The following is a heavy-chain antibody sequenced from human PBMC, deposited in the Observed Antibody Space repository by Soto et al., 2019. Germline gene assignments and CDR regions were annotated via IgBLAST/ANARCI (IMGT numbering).Heavy chain of an antibody. CDR1: GDSISSSSYF. Sequence: SETLSVTCTVSGDSISSSSYFWGWVRQAPGKGPEWIGSTFFGGATYYNPSLKSRVTISVDASRNQFFLNLRSVTAADTAMYYCARRLSHDFYDKDIYVPWGQGTQVTVSS. J-gene: IGHJ4*02. CDR3: ARRLSHDFYDKDIYVP. D-gene: IGHD3-22*01. CDR2: TFFGGAT. V-gene: IGHV4-39*01.